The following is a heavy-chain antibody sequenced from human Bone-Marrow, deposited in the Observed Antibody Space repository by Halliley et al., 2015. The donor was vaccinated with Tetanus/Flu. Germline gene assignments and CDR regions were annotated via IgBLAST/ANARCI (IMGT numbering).Heavy chain of an antibody. D-gene: IGHD1-26*01. CDR3: ARGGGRSYSPYA. J-gene: IGHJ5*02. CDR2: IYAGGSA. V-gene: IGHV3-53*01. Sequence: SLRLSCAASGFTVNNNYFSWVRQAPGKGLEWVSSIYAGGSAYFADSARGRFTISRDESKNTLYLQMNNLRVEDTAVYHCARGGGRSYSPYAWGQGTLVPVSS. CDR1: GFTVNNNY.